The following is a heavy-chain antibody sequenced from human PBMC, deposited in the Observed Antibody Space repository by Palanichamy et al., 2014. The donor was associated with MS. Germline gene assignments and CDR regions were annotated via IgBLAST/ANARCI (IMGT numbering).Heavy chain of an antibody. D-gene: IGHD3-16*01. Sequence: EVQLLESGGGLVQPGGSLRLACAASGFSFSSYPMNWVRQAPGKGLEWVSTISVGGGSTYYADSVKGRFTISRDDSMNTLYLQMNSLRAEDTAVYYCAKDLRFLNTFDIWGQGTMVTVSS. CDR3: AKDLRFLNTFDI. V-gene: IGHV3-23*01. CDR1: GFSFSSYP. CDR2: ISVGGGST. J-gene: IGHJ3*02.